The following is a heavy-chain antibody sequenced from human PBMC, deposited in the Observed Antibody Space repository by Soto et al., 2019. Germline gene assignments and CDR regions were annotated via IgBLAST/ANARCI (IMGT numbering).Heavy chain of an antibody. J-gene: IGHJ4*02. Sequence: PGGSLGLSSVASGFSFSNYNMNRVRQAPGKGLEWVSYITDSSDTVHYADSVRGRFTISRDNAESSLYLQMNSLRDEDTAVYFCARDFGHGYYLDYWGRGTLVTSPQ. V-gene: IGHV3-48*02. CDR1: GFSFSNYN. CDR2: ITDSSDTV. CDR3: ARDFGHGYYLDY. D-gene: IGHD3-3*01.